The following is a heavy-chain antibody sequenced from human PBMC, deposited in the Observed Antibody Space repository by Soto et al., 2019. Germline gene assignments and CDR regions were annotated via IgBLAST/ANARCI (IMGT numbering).Heavy chain of an antibody. CDR3: ARDSDDFWSGYNFDY. Sequence: GASLKVSCKASGYTFTSYGISWVRQAPGQGLEWMGWISAYNGNTNYAQKLQGRVTMTTDTSTSTAYMELRSLRSDDTAVYYCARDSDDFWSGYNFDYWGQGTLVTVSS. V-gene: IGHV1-18*01. J-gene: IGHJ4*02. D-gene: IGHD3-3*01. CDR1: GYTFTSYG. CDR2: ISAYNGNT.